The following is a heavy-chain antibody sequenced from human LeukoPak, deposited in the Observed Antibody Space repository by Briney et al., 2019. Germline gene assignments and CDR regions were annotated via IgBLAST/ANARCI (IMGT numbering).Heavy chain of an antibody. CDR3: ARGVHATPLVDAFDI. D-gene: IGHD6-13*01. CDR1: GYTFASYA. J-gene: IGHJ3*02. V-gene: IGHV1-3*03. CDR2: INAGNGNT. Sequence: GSVKVSCKASGYTFASYAMHWVRQAPGQRLEWMGYINAGNGNTDYSQELQGRVTITRDTSASTAFMELSSLRSEDMAVYYCARGVHATPLVDAFDIWGQGTMVTVTS.